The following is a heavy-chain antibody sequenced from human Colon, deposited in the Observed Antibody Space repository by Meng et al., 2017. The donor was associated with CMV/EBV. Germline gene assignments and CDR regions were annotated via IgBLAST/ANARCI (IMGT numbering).Heavy chain of an antibody. D-gene: IGHD5-18*01. CDR2: IKQDGSEK. CDR3: ARDTAGDY. Sequence: GESLKISCAASGFIFRGYEMNWVRQAPGKGLEWVANIKQDGSEKYYVDSVKGRFTISRDNAKNSLYLQMKSLRVEDTAVYYCARDTAGDYWGQGTLVTVSS. CDR1: GFIFRGYE. J-gene: IGHJ4*02. V-gene: IGHV3-7*01.